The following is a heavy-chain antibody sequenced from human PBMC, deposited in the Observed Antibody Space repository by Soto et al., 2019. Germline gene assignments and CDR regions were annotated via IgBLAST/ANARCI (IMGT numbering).Heavy chain of an antibody. CDR2: IYYSGST. CDR3: ASSPLGYYDSSDTNPMIFDY. V-gene: IGHV4-31*03. J-gene: IGHJ4*02. Sequence: SETLSLTCTVSGGSISSGGYYWSWIRQHPGKGLEWIGYIYYSGSTYYNPSLKSRVTISVDTSKNQFSLKLSSVTAADTAVYYCASSPLGYYDSSDTNPMIFDYWGQGTLVTVSS. D-gene: IGHD3-22*01. CDR1: GGSISSGGYY.